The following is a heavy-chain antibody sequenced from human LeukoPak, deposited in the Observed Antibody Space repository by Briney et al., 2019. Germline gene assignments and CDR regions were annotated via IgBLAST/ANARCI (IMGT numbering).Heavy chain of an antibody. D-gene: IGHD5-24*01. CDR3: ARARDGYPIGYFDY. J-gene: IGHJ4*02. CDR1: GFTFSSYS. CDR2: TSYSSSTI. V-gene: IGHV3-48*04. Sequence: GGSLRLSCAASGFTFSSYSMNWARQAPGKGLEWVSYTSYSSSTIYYADSVKGRFTISRDNAKNSLYLQMNSLRAEDTAVYYCARARDGYPIGYFDYWGQGTLVTVSS.